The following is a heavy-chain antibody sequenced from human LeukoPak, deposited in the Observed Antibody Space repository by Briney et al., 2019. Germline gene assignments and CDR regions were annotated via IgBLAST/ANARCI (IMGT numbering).Heavy chain of an antibody. V-gene: IGHV3-23*01. D-gene: IGHD3-22*01. J-gene: IGHJ1*01. CDR1: GFTFGSYG. Sequence: GGSLRLSCAASGFTFGSYGMSWVRQAPGKGLERVSFITPNADRTSYADSVEGRFTISRDNPRNTLYMQMNSLRDEDTALYYCAIMHGYYDGSGYWVQWGQGTLVTVSS. CDR3: AIMHGYYDGSGYWVQ. CDR2: ITPNADRT.